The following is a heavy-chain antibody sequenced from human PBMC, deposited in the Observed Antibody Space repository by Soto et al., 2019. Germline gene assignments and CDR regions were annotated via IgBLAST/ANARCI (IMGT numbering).Heavy chain of an antibody. CDR3: VAELYSGGGCCSFDF. CDR1: GFTFTNSA. V-gene: IGHV1-58*01. J-gene: IGHJ3*01. D-gene: IGHD2-21*02. Sequence: VKVSGKSSGFTFTNSAVQWVRHARGQRLEWIGWIIVASGRTNYAREVQQRVTISRDTSTTTAYMELSGLRSEDTAVYYCVAELYSGGGCCSFDFWGQGTMVTVSS. CDR2: IIVASGRT.